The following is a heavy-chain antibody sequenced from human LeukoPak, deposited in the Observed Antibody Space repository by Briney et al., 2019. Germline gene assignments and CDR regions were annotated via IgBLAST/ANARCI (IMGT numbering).Heavy chain of an antibody. CDR3: ARGGDYDILTGYYCDY. D-gene: IGHD3-9*01. Sequence: ASVKVSCKASGYTFTSYGISWVRQAPGQGLEWMGWISAYNGNTNYAQKLQGRVTMTTDTSTSTAYMELRSLRFDDTAVYYCARGGDYDILTGYYCDYWGQGTLVTVSS. CDR2: ISAYNGNT. J-gene: IGHJ4*02. V-gene: IGHV1-18*01. CDR1: GYTFTSYG.